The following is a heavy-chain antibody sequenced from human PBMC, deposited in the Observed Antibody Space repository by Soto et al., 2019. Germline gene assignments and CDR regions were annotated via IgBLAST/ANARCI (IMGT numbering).Heavy chain of an antibody. V-gene: IGHV3-13*01. D-gene: IGHD2-15*01. CDR3: PRAGQGASCSGVSRYLGASDV. CDR2: NGTAGDT. CDR1: GFNFSSYD. J-gene: IGHJ3*01. Sequence: EVQLVESGGGLVQPGESLRLSCEASGFNFSSYDMYWVRQATGTGLEWVSVNGTAGDTYYPGSVKGGFTISTENTKNSLYLQLNSPRAVDTGVYYYPRAGQGASCSGVSRYLGASDVLSAGTMFTFSS.